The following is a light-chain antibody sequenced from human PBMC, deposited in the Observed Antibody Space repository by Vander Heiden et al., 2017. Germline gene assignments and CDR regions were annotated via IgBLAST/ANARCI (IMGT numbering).Light chain of an antibody. V-gene: IGLV1-47*01. CDR1: SSNIGSNY. CDR3: AAWEDSRWGV. CDR2: RNN. J-gene: IGLJ2*01. Sequence: QSVLTQPPSASGTPGQRVTISCSGSSSNIGSNYVYWYQQLPGTAPKLLIYRNNQRPSGVPDRFSGSKSGTSASLAISGLRAEDEADYYCAAWEDSRWGVFGGGTKLTVL.